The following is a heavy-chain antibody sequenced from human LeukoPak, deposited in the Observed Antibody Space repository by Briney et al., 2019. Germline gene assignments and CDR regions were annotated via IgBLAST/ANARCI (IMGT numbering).Heavy chain of an antibody. CDR1: GGSISSNY. CDR3: AKGGGYYFDY. D-gene: IGHD3-16*01. V-gene: IGHV4-59*01. CDR2: IYYTGNT. J-gene: IGHJ4*02. Sequence: SQTLSLTCIVSGGSISSNYWSWIRHPPRRGLQWSGFIYYTGNTNYNPSLKSRVTISVDTSKNQFSLKLSPVTAADTAVYYCAKGGGYYFDYWGQGTLVTVSS.